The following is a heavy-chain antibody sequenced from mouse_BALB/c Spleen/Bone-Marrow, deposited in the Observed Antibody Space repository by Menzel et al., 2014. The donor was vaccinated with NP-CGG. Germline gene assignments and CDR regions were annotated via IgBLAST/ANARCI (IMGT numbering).Heavy chain of an antibody. Sequence: EVKVVESGGGLVQPGGSLKLSCAAPGFDFSRYWMSWVRQAPGKGLEWIGEINPDSRTINSTPSLKDKFIISRDNGKNTLYLQMRKVRSEDTALYYCARRDYYYGMDYWGQGTSVTVSS. CDR3: ARRDYYYGMDY. CDR1: GFDFSRYW. D-gene: IGHD3-3*01. J-gene: IGHJ4*01. CDR2: INPDSRTI. V-gene: IGHV4-1*02.